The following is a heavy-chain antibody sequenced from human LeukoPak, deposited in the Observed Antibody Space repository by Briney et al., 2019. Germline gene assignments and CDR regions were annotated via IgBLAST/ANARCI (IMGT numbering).Heavy chain of an antibody. J-gene: IGHJ4*02. D-gene: IGHD5-18*01. CDR1: GLTFSSSW. V-gene: IGHV3-7*01. CDR3: ARDLAYSRLDY. CDR2: INPDGNKK. Sequence: QTGGSLRLSCAVSGLTFSSSWMDWVRQAPGKGLEWVASINPDGNKKYSADSVKGRFTISRDNAENSLYLQMNSLRVEDTAFYYCARDLAYSRLDYRGQGMLVTVSS.